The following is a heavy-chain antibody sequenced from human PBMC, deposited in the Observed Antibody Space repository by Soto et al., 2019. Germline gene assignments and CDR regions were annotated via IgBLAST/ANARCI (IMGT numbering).Heavy chain of an antibody. V-gene: IGHV3-48*02. CDR1: GFTFSNFN. CDR3: AGIPTVITGYYFDY. CDR2: ISSSTNTI. J-gene: IGHJ4*02. D-gene: IGHD1-20*01. Sequence: ESGGGLIQPGGSLRLSCAASGFTFSNFNMNWVRQAPGTGREWLSYISSSTNTIYYADSVKGRFTISRDNAKNSLYLQMNSLRDEDTAVYYCAGIPTVITGYYFDYWGQGTLVTVSS.